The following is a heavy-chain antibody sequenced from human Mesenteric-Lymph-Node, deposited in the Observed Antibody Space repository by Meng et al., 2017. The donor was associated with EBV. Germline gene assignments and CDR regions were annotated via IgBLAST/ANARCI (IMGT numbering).Heavy chain of an antibody. Sequence: QMQLQESGPGLAGPSWTLSLLGAVSGGSISTTNWWSWVRQSPGKGLEWIGEIYHRGNNNYNPSLMSRAAISADTSKNQFSLKLNSVTAADTAVYYCARAGGLTGFPHGAFDLWSPGTLVTASS. CDR2: IYHRGNN. V-gene: IGHV4-4*02. CDR1: GGSISTTNW. J-gene: IGHJ4*02. CDR3: ARAGGLTGFPHGAFDL. D-gene: IGHD3-9*01.